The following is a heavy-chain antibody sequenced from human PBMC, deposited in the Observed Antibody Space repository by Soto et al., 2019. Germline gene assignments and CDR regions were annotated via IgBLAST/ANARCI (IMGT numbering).Heavy chain of an antibody. D-gene: IGHD3-16*02. CDR2: ISSSGSTI. V-gene: IGHV3-11*01. J-gene: IGHJ4*02. Sequence: GGSLRLSCAASGFTFSDYYMSWIRQAPGKGLEWVSYISSSGSTIYYADSVKGRFTISRDNAKNSRYLQMNSLRAEDTAVYYCARDPLGELSPFDYWGQGTLVTVSS. CDR1: GFTFSDYY. CDR3: ARDPLGELSPFDY.